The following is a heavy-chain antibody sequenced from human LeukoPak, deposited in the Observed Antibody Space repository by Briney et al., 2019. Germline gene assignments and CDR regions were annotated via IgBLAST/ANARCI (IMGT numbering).Heavy chain of an antibody. CDR2: MNPNSGNT. J-gene: IGHJ4*02. D-gene: IGHD1-26*01. CDR3: ARGGSGSYFLDY. CDR1: GYTFTSYD. V-gene: IGHV1-8*01. Sequence: ASVKVSCMASGYTFTSYDINWVRQATGQGLEWMGWMNPNSGNTGYAQKFQGRVTMTRNTSISTAYMELSSLRSEDTAVYYCARGGSGSYFLDYWGQGTLVTVSS.